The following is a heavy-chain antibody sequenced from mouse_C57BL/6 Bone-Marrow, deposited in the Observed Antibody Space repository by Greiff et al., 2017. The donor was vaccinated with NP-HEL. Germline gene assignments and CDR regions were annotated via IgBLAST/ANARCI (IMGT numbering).Heavy chain of an antibody. Sequence: EVQRVESGGGLVKPGGSLKLSCAASGFTFSDYGMHWVRQAPEKGLEWVAYISSGSSTIYYADTVKGRFTISRDNAKNTLFLQMTSLRSEDTAMYYCARIYDGPLEWFAYWGQGTLVTVSA. CDR3: ARIYDGPLEWFAY. V-gene: IGHV5-17*01. CDR1: GFTFSDYG. D-gene: IGHD2-3*01. CDR2: ISSGSSTI. J-gene: IGHJ3*01.